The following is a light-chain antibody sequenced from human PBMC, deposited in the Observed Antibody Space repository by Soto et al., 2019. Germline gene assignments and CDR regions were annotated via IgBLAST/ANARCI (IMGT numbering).Light chain of an antibody. V-gene: IGLV2-14*01. CDR1: TSDVGGYNY. Sequence: QSALTQPASVSGSPGQSITTSCTGTTSDVGGYNYVSWYQQYPGKAPKLMIYDVSNRPSGVPNRFSASKSGNTASLTISGLQAEDEADYYCGSYTSSTTLVFGGGTKLTVL. CDR2: DVS. J-gene: IGLJ3*02. CDR3: GSYTSSTTLV.